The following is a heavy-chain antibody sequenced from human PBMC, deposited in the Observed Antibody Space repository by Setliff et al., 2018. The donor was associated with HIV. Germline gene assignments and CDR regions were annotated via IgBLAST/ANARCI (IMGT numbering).Heavy chain of an antibody. J-gene: IGHJ6*02. CDR3: AKGSDYYYGMDV. D-gene: IGHD6-25*01. Sequence: GGSLRLSCAASGFTLSSYAMHWVRQAPGKGLEWVAVIRYDGSNKYYADSVKGRFTISTDNSKNTLYLQMSSLRVEDTAVYYCAKGSDYYYGMDVWGQGTTVTAP. CDR1: GFTLSSYA. V-gene: IGHV3-30*02. CDR2: IRYDGSNK.